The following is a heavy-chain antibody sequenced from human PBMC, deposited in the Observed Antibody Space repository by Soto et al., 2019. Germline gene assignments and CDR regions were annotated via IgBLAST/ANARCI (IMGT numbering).Heavy chain of an antibody. V-gene: IGHV4-34*01. D-gene: IGHD2-15*01. CDR2: INHSGST. Sequence: QVQLQQWGAGLLKPSETMSLTCAVYGGSFSGYYWSWIRQPPGKGLEWIGEINHSGSTNYNPSLKSRVTISVDTSKNQFSLKLSSVTAADTAVYYCARGRGYCSGGSCYRQAGRKGGGIYYFDYWGQGTLVTVSS. CDR3: ARGRGYCSGGSCYRQAGRKGGGIYYFDY. CDR1: GGSFSGYY. J-gene: IGHJ4*02.